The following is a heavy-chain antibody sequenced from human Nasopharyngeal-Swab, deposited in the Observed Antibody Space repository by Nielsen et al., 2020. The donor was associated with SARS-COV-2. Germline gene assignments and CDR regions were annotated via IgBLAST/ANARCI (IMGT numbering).Heavy chain of an antibody. CDR3: ARQGVFVPAYFHQYYMDV. CDR1: GFSFSTYW. CDR2: IKQDGSEK. Sequence: GESLEISCAASGFSFSTYWMTWVRQAPGKGLEWVANIKQDGSEKYYVDSVKGRFTVSRDNPKNLLYLQVNSLRAEDTAVYYCARQGVFVPAYFHQYYMDVWGKGTAVIVSS. D-gene: IGHD3-16*02. J-gene: IGHJ6*03. V-gene: IGHV3-7*03.